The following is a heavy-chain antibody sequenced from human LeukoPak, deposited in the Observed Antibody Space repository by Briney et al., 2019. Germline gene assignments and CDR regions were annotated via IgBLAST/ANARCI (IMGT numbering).Heavy chain of an antibody. CDR2: ISAYNGNT. CDR1: GYTFTSYG. V-gene: IGHV1-18*01. J-gene: IGHJ5*02. Sequence: ASVKVSCTASGYTFTSYGISWVRQAPGQGLEWMGWISAYNGNTNYAQKLQGRVTMTTDTSTSTAYMELRSLRSDDTAVYYCAREMKQYYYGAGSHNWFDPWGQGTLVTVSS. CDR3: AREMKQYYYGAGSHNWFDP. D-gene: IGHD3-10*01.